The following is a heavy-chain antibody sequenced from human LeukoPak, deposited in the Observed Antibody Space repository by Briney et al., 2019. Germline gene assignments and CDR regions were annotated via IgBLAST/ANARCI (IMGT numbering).Heavy chain of an antibody. V-gene: IGHV1-8*01. J-gene: IGHJ6*03. Sequence: ASVKVSCKASGYTFTSYDINWVRQATGQGLEWMGWMNPNSGNTGYAQKFQGRVTMTRNTSISTAYMELSSLRSEDTAVYYRARGGSSSWYWYYYYYMDAWGKGTTVTVSS. CDR2: MNPNSGNT. CDR3: ARGGSSSWYWYYYYYMDA. CDR1: GYTFTSYD. D-gene: IGHD6-13*01.